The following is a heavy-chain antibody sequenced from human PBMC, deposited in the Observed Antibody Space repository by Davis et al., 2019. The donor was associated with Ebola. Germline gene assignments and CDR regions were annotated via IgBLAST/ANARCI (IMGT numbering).Heavy chain of an antibody. CDR3: ARQGIAGNGEAFDI. D-gene: IGHD6-13*01. V-gene: IGHV5-51*01. J-gene: IGHJ3*02. Sequence: PGGSLRLSCKASGYSFTSYSIGWVRQMPGKGLEWMGIINPNDYDLRYSPALQGQVTISADKSISTASLQWSSLRASDTAMYYCARQGIAGNGEAFDIWGQGTMVIVSS. CDR2: INPNDYDL. CDR1: GYSFTSYS.